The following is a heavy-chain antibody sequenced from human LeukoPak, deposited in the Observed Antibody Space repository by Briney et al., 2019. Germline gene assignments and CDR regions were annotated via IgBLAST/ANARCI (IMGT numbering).Heavy chain of an antibody. CDR1: GFTFSNYA. CDR3: AREAITMIVVVITTPSFDY. J-gene: IGHJ4*02. V-gene: IGHV3-23*01. Sequence: QPGGSLRLSCAASGFTFSNYAMTWVRQAPGKGLEWVSLITGGADITYYADSVKGRFTISRDNSKNTLYLQMNSLRAEDTAVYYCAREAITMIVVVITTPSFDYWGQGTLVTVSS. CDR2: ITGGADIT. D-gene: IGHD3-22*01.